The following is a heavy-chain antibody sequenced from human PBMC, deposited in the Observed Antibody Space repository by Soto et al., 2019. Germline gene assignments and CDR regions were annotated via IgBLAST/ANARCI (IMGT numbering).Heavy chain of an antibody. J-gene: IGHJ5*02. CDR2: ISSSGDAT. CDR3: ARAGLAVAGPDRFDP. Sequence: GGSLRLSCAASGFTFSTYAMTWVRQAPGKGLEWVSIISSSGDATYYVDSVKGRFTISRDNSRNTLNLQMSSLRSEDTAVYYRARAGLAVAGPDRFDPWGQGTLVTVSS. CDR1: GFTFSTYA. V-gene: IGHV3-23*01. D-gene: IGHD6-19*01.